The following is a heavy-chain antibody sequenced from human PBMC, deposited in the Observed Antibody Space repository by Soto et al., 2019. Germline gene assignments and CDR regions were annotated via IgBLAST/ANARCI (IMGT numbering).Heavy chain of an antibody. CDR2: INHSGST. J-gene: IGHJ6*02. V-gene: IGHV4-34*01. Sequence: GTLALSCAVYGWSFSGYDWSWIRQPPGKGLEWIGEINHSGSTNYNPSLKSRVTISVDTPKNQFSLKLSSVSAADTAVYYCARGRAYCSSNSCYARYYYYYGMDVCGQGTTVTVSS. D-gene: IGHD2-2*01. CDR3: ARGRAYCSSNSCYARYYYYYGMDV. CDR1: GWSFSGYD.